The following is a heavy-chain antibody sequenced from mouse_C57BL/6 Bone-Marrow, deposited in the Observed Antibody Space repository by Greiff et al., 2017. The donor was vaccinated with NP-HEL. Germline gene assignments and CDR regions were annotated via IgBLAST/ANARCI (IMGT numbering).Heavy chain of an antibody. D-gene: IGHD1-1*01. Sequence: QVQLQQSGAELVKPGASVKMSCKASGYTFTSYWITWVKQRPGQGLEWIGDIYPGSGSTNYIEKFKSKATLTVDTSSSTAYMQLSSLTSEDSAVYYCARRYYGSSYWYFEVWGTGTTVTVAS. CDR2: IYPGSGST. CDR1: GYTFTSYW. J-gene: IGHJ1*03. V-gene: IGHV1-55*01. CDR3: ARRYYGSSYWYFEV.